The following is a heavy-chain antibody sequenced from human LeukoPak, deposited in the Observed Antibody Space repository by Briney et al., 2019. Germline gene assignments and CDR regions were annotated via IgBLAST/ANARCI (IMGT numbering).Heavy chain of an antibody. CDR3: ATLPAATPNWFDP. J-gene: IGHJ5*02. Sequence: SETLSLTCAVYGGSFSGYYWSWIRQPPGKGLDWIGEINHSGSTNYNPSLKSRVTISVDTSKNQFSLKLSSVTAADTAVYYCATLPAATPNWFDPWGQGTLVTVSS. D-gene: IGHD2-2*01. V-gene: IGHV4-34*01. CDR2: INHSGST. CDR1: GGSFSGYY.